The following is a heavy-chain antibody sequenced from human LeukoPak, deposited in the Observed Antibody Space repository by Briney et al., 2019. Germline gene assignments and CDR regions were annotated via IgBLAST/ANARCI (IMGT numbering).Heavy chain of an antibody. CDR3: ARTRDYYGSGSYYWNWFDP. D-gene: IGHD3-10*01. J-gene: IGHJ5*02. CDR2: IIPIFGIA. Sequence: SVKVSCKASGGTFSSYAISWVRQAPGQGLEWMGRIIPIFGIANYAQKFQGRVTITADKSTSTAYMELSRLRSDDTAVYYCARTRDYYGSGSYYWNWFDPWGQGTLVTVSS. CDR1: GGTFSSYA. V-gene: IGHV1-69*04.